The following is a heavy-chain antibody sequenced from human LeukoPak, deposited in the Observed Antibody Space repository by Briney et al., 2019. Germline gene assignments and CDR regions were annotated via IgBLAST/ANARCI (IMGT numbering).Heavy chain of an antibody. CDR3: ARRHYNSSGYDY. J-gene: IGHJ4*02. D-gene: IGHD3-22*01. Sequence: PGGSLRLSCAASGFTFSDKNMTWIRQAPGKGLEWVSYISRSGRTIYYADSVKGRFTISRDNAKNSLYLQMNSLRAEDTAVYFCARRHYNSSGYDYWGQGTLVTASS. CDR1: GFTFSDKN. CDR2: ISRSGRTI. V-gene: IGHV3-11*04.